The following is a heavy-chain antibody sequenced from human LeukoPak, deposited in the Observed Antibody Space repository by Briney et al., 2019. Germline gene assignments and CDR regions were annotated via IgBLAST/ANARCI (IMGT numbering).Heavy chain of an antibody. CDR3: ARHGSRYSSGWFDY. D-gene: IGHD6-19*01. V-gene: IGHV4-39*01. J-gene: IGHJ5*01. CDR2: IYYSGST. CDR1: GGSISSSSYY. Sequence: PSETLSLTCTVSGGSISSSSYYWGWIRQPPGKGLEWIGSIYYSGSTYYNPSLKCRVTISVDTSKTQFSLKLSSVTAADTAVYYCARHGSRYSSGWFDYWGQGTLVTVSS.